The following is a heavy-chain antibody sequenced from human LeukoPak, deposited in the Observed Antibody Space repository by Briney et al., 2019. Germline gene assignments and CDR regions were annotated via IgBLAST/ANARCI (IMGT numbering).Heavy chain of an antibody. CDR3: ARDVLRFLEWPTGIGY. CDR2: ISYGGSNK. CDR1: GLTFSSYA. D-gene: IGHD3-3*01. V-gene: IGHV3-30-3*01. J-gene: IGHJ4*02. Sequence: GGSLRLSCAASGLTFSSYAMHWVRQAPGKGLEWVAVISYGGSNKYYADSVKGRFTISRDNSKNTLYLQMNSLRAEDTAVYYCARDVLRFLEWPTGIGYWGQGTLVTVSS.